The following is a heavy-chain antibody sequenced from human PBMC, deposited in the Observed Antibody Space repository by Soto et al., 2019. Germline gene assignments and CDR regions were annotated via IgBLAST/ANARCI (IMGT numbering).Heavy chain of an antibody. D-gene: IGHD3-3*01. CDR3: AHRVLRTVFGLVTTTAIYFDF. Sequence: QITLNESGPTVVRPTETLTLTCRFSGFSLTTSGVGVGWIRQSPGKAPEWLALIYWDDDKRYSASLKSRLTITKDTSKNQVVLTVPALDPTDTATYYCAHRVLRTVFGLVTTTAIYFDFWGQGPPVAVSS. J-gene: IGHJ4*02. CDR1: GFSLTTSGVG. CDR2: IYWDDDK. V-gene: IGHV2-5*02.